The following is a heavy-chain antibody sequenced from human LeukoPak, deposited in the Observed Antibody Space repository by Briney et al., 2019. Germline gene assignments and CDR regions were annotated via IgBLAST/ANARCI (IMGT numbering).Heavy chain of an antibody. CDR2: IYHSGST. V-gene: IGHV4-38-2*02. CDR1: GYSISSGYY. D-gene: IGHD2-8*01. J-gene: IGHJ4*02. Sequence: SETLSLTCTVSGYSISSGYYWGWIRQPPGKGLEWIGSIYHSGSTYYNPSLKSRVTISVDTSKNQFSLKLSTVTAADTAVYYCARDLVLKSYFDYWGQGTLVTVSS. CDR3: ARDLVLKSYFDY.